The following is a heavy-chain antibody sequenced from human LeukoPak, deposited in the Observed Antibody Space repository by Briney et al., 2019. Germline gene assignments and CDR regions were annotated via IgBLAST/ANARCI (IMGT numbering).Heavy chain of an antibody. D-gene: IGHD3-3*01. CDR3: AREVTSGHYYYYYYMDV. CDR1: GFTFSSYS. Sequence: GGSLRLSCAASGFTFSSYSMNWVRQAPGKGLEWVSSISSSSSYIYYADSVKGRFTISRDNAKNSLYLQMNSLRAEDTAVYYCAREVTSGHYYYYYYMDVWGKGTTVTVSS. CDR2: ISSSSSYI. V-gene: IGHV3-21*01. J-gene: IGHJ6*03.